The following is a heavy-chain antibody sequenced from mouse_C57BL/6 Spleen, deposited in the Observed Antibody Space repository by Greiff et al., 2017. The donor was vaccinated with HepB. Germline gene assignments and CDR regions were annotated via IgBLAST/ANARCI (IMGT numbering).Heavy chain of an antibody. CDR1: GFTFSDYY. Sequence: DVKLVESGGGLVQPGGSLKLSCAASGFTFSDYYMYWFRQTPEKRLEWVAYIRHGGGSIYYPDTVKGRFTISRDNAKNTLYLQMSRLKYEDTAMYYCARHGTRAMDYWGQGTSVTVSS. J-gene: IGHJ4*01. CDR3: ARHGTRAMDY. CDR2: IRHGGGSI. V-gene: IGHV5-12*01. D-gene: IGHD3-1*01.